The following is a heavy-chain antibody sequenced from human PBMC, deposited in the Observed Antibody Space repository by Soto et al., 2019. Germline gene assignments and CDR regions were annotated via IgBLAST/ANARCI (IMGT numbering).Heavy chain of an antibody. V-gene: IGHV3-30*18. D-gene: IGHD3-10*01. J-gene: IGHJ4*02. CDR3: AKDQVVRGVITGVGY. Sequence: QVQLVESGGGVVQPGRSLRLSCAASGFTFSSYGMHWVRQAPGKGLEWVAVISYDGSNKYYADSVKGRFTISRDNSKNTLYLQMNSLRAEDTAVYYCAKDQVVRGVITGVGYWGQGTLVTVSS. CDR2: ISYDGSNK. CDR1: GFTFSSYG.